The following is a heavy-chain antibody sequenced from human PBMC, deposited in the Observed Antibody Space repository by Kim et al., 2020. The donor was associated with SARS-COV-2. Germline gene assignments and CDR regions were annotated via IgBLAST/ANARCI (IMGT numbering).Heavy chain of an antibody. Sequence: SPSLKGRVTISVDRAKNQFTLKLASVTAADTAIYYCARQGRRDGWYKAFDYWCQGSLVTVSS. J-gene: IGHJ4*02. D-gene: IGHD6-19*01. V-gene: IGHV4-39*01. CDR3: ARQGRRDGWYKAFDY.